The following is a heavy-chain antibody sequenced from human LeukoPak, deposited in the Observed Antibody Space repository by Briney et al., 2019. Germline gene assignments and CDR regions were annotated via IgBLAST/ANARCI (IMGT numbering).Heavy chain of an antibody. V-gene: IGHV3-33*01. J-gene: IGHJ5*02. Sequence: PGGSLRLSCVASGFTFKNYGVHWVRQAPGKGLEWVAVIWYDGTYEYYGDSVKGRFAISRDNSKNTVYLQMNSLRAEDTAVYFCASDGSGLAVRGWFDSWGQGTVVTASS. D-gene: IGHD3-10*01. CDR3: ASDGSGLAVRGWFDS. CDR2: IWYDGTYE. CDR1: GFTFKNYG.